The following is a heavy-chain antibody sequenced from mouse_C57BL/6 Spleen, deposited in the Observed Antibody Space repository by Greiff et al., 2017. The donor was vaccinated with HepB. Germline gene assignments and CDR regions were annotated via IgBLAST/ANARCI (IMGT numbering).Heavy chain of an antibody. J-gene: IGHJ1*03. Sequence: VQLQQPGAELVMPGASVKLSCKASGYTFTSYWMHWVKQRPGQGLEWIGEIDPSDSYTNYNQKFKGKSTLTVDKSSSTAYMQLSSLTSEDSAVYYCARSGSNYVWYFDVWGTGTTVTVSS. CDR2: IDPSDSYT. D-gene: IGHD2-5*01. V-gene: IGHV1-69*01. CDR1: GYTFTSYW. CDR3: ARSGSNYVWYFDV.